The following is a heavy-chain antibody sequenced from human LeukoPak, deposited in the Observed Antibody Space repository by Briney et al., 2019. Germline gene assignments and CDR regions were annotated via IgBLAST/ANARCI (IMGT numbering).Heavy chain of an antibody. V-gene: IGHV3-7*01. CDR1: GFTFSSYW. Sequence: PGGSLRLSCAASGFTFSSYWMSWVRQAPGKGLEWVANIKQDGSDKYYVDSVKGRFTISRDNAKNSLYLQMNSLRAEDTAVYCCASEYSSSAPYYYYYMDVWGKGTTVTVSS. CDR3: ASEYSSSAPYYYYYMDV. D-gene: IGHD6-6*01. CDR2: IKQDGSDK. J-gene: IGHJ6*03.